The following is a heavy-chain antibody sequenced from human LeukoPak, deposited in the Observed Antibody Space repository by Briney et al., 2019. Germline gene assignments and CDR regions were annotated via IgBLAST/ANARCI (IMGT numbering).Heavy chain of an antibody. J-gene: IGHJ4*02. Sequence: GGSLRLSCAASAFTFSDYSMNWVRQAPGMGLELVSYISGRSSTIYYADSVKGRFTISRDNAKNSMYLQMNSLRAEDTAVYYCARDRIKSGSYYFDYWGQGTLVTVSS. V-gene: IGHV3-48*01. CDR1: AFTFSDYS. CDR3: ARDRIKSGSYYFDY. D-gene: IGHD1-26*01. CDR2: ISGRSSTI.